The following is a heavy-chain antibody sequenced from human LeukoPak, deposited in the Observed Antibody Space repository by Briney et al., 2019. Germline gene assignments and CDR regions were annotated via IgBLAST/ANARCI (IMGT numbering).Heavy chain of an antibody. CDR1: GFTFSSYG. CDR3: AREDLWFGDYYMDV. Sequence: GGSLRLSCAASGFTFSSYGMNWVRQAPGKGLEWVSSISSSSSYIYYADSVKGRFTISRDNAKNSLYLQMNSLRAEDTALYYCAREDLWFGDYYMDVWGKGTTVTVSS. J-gene: IGHJ6*03. D-gene: IGHD3-10*01. CDR2: ISSSSSYI. V-gene: IGHV3-21*04.